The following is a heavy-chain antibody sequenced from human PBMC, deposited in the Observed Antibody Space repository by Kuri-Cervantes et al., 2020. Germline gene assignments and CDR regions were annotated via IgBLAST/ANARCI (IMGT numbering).Heavy chain of an antibody. CDR3: ARSGSSAWFGEGYYYYGMDV. D-gene: IGHD3-10*01. CDR1: GFTFSSYS. CDR2: ISSSSSTI. V-gene: IGHV3-48*01. J-gene: IGHJ6*02. Sequence: GESLKISCAASGFTFSSYSMNWVRQAPGKGLEWVSYISSSSSTIYYADSVKGRFTISRDNSKNTLYLQMNSLRAEDTAVYYCARSGSSAWFGEGYYYYGMDVWGQGTTVTVSS.